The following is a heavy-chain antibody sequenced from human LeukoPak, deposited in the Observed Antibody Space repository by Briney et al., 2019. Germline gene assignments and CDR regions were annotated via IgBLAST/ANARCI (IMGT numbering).Heavy chain of an antibody. CDR2: IRYDGSNK. J-gene: IGHJ4*02. CDR3: AKDYTPDY. Sequence: GGSLRLSCVDSEFTFSSYWMHWVRQAPGKGLEWVAFIRYDGSNKYYADSVKGRFTISRDNSKNTLYLQMNSLRAEDTAVYYCAKDYTPDYWGQGTLVTVSS. V-gene: IGHV3-30*02. CDR1: EFTFSSYW.